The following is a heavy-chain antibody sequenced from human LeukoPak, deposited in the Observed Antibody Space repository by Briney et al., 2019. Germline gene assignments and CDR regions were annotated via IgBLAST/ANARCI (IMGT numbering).Heavy chain of an antibody. CDR1: GGSISSHY. J-gene: IGHJ6*03. CDR2: IYYSGST. V-gene: IGHV4-59*11. Sequence: PSETLSLTCTVSGGSISSHYWSWIRQPPGKGLEWIGYIYYSGSTNYNPSLKSRVTISVDTSKNQFSLKLNSVTAADTAVYYCARGEVYYYYMDVWGKGTTVTVSS. CDR3: ARGEVYYYYMDV.